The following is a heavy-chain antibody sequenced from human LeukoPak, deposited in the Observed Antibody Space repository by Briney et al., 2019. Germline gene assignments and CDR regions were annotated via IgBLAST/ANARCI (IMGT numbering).Heavy chain of an antibody. Sequence: PSETLSLTCTVSGGSISSGSYYWSWIRQPAGKRLEWIGHIYRSGSTNYNPSLKSRVTISVDTSKNQFSLKLSSVTAADTAVYYCAREPYPSSGSYGPRRYFDYWGQGTLVTVSS. CDR2: IYRSGST. D-gene: IGHD1-26*01. J-gene: IGHJ4*02. CDR1: GGSISSGSYY. V-gene: IGHV4-61*09. CDR3: AREPYPSSGSYGPRRYFDY.